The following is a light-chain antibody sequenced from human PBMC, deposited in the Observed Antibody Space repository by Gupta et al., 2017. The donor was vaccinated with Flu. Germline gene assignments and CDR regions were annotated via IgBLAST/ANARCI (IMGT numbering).Light chain of an antibody. Sequence: SYELTQPPSVSVSPGQTARITCPGDALPKQYAYWYQQKPGQAPVRVIYKDSERPSGIPERFSGSSSGKTVTLTISGVQAEDEADDYCQSADSSGTYVFGTGTKVTVL. CDR1: ALPKQY. V-gene: IGLV3-25*02. CDR3: QSADSSGTYV. J-gene: IGLJ1*01. CDR2: KDS.